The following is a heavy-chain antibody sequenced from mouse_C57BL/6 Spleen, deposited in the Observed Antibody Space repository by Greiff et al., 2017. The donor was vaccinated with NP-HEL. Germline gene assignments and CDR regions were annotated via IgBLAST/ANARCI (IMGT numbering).Heavy chain of an antibody. CDR3: ARGQYYGSSYDWYFDV. Sequence: EVQLQQSGPELVKPGASVKIPCKASGYTFTDYNMDWVKQSHGKSLEWIGDINPNNGGTIYNQKFKGKATLTVDKSSSTAYMELRSLTSEDTAVYYCARGQYYGSSYDWYFDVWGTGTTVTVSS. V-gene: IGHV1-18*01. CDR2: INPNNGGT. D-gene: IGHD1-1*01. CDR1: GYTFTDYN. J-gene: IGHJ1*03.